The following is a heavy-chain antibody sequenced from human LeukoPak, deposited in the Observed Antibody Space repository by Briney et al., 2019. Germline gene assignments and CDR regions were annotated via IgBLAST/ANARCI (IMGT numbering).Heavy chain of an antibody. D-gene: IGHD5-18*01. CDR1: GFTFTTYW. Sequence: GSLRLSCAASGFTFTTYWMHWVRQAPGKGLVWVSHINSDGSITSYADSVKGRFTISRDNAKNTLYLQMNSLRAEDTAVYYCARDAVDTANAVWGQGTTVTVSS. J-gene: IGHJ6*02. V-gene: IGHV3-74*01. CDR3: ARDAVDTANAV. CDR2: INSDGSIT.